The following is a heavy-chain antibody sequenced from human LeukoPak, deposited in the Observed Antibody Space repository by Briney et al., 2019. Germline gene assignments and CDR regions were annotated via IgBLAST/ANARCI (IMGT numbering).Heavy chain of an antibody. Sequence: GRSLRLSCAASGFTFSSYAMHWVRQAPGKGLEWVAVISYDGSNKYYADSVKGRFTISRDNSKNTLYLQMNSLRAEDTAVYHCASLDRDYYDSSGSYFDYWGQGTLVTVSS. D-gene: IGHD3-22*01. V-gene: IGHV3-30-3*01. J-gene: IGHJ4*02. CDR1: GFTFSSYA. CDR3: ASLDRDYYDSSGSYFDY. CDR2: ISYDGSNK.